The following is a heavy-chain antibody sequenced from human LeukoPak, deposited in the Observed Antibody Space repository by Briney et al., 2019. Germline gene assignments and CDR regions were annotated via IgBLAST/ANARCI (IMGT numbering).Heavy chain of an antibody. Sequence: GGSLRLSCAASEFSVGSNYMTWVRQAPGKGLEWVSLIYSGGSTYYADSVKGRFTISGDNSKNTLYLQMKSLRAEDTAVYYCATGTYYNILTGYSRRRYFEHWGQGTLVTVSS. V-gene: IGHV3-66*01. CDR2: IYSGGST. CDR3: ATGTYYNILTGYSRRRYFEH. J-gene: IGHJ4*02. CDR1: EFSVGSNY. D-gene: IGHD3-9*01.